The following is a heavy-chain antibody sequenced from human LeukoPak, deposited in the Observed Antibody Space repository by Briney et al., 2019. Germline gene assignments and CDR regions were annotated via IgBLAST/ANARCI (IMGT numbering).Heavy chain of an antibody. Sequence: SETLSLTCTVSGGSISSYYWSWIRQPPGKGLEWIGYIYYSGSSNYNPSLKSRVTISADTSKNQFSLKLSSVTAADTAVYYCARVLPAFSGWPHFNWIDPWGQGTLVTVSS. CDR1: GGSISSYY. J-gene: IGHJ5*02. CDR2: IYYSGSS. D-gene: IGHD6-19*01. CDR3: ARVLPAFSGWPHFNWIDP. V-gene: IGHV4-59*12.